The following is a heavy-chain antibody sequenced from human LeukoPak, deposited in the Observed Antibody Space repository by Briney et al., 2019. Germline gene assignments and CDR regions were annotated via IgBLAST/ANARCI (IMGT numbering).Heavy chain of an antibody. CDR1: GGSISSYY. Sequence: PSETLSLTCTVSGGSISSYYWSWIRHPAGKGLECIVRIYTSGSTTYNPSLKSRVTTSVDTSKNKFSLKRSSVTAAQTAVYYCARYTGDSSGYDYWGQGTLVTVSS. CDR3: ARYTGDSSGYDY. V-gene: IGHV4-59*10. D-gene: IGHD3-22*01. CDR2: IYTSGST. J-gene: IGHJ4*02.